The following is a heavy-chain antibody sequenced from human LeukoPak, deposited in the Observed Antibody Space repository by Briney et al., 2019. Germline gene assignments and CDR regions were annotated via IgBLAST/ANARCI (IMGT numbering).Heavy chain of an antibody. CDR1: GGSISSYY. Sequence: SETLSLTCTVSGGSISSYYWSWIRQPPGKGLEWIGYIYYSGSTNYNPSLKSRVTISVDTSKNQFPLKLSSVTAADTAVYYCARVSTIFGVVTPWGQGTLVTVSS. CDR3: ARVSTIFGVVTP. V-gene: IGHV4-59*01. D-gene: IGHD3-3*01. CDR2: IYYSGST. J-gene: IGHJ5*02.